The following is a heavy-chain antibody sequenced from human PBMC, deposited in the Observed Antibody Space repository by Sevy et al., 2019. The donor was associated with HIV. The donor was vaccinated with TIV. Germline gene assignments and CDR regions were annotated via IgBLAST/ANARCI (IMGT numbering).Heavy chain of an antibody. CDR2: ISYDGSNK. V-gene: IGHV3-30-3*01. CDR1: GFTFSSYA. D-gene: IGHD2-2*01. CDR3: ASDIVVVPAALSDPYHMYYYYGMDV. Sequence: GGALRLSCAASGFTFSSYAMHWVRQAPGKGLEWVAVISYDGSNKYYADSVKGRFTISRDNSKNTLYLQMNSLKAEDTAVYYCASDIVVVPAALSDPYHMYYYYGMDVWGQGTTVTVSS. J-gene: IGHJ6*02.